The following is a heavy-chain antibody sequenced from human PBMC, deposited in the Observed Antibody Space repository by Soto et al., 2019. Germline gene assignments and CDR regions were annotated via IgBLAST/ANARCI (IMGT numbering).Heavy chain of an antibody. Sequence: ASVKVSCKASGDTFTTYDINWVRPATGHGLEWMGWINPNSGNIGYAQRFQGRVTMTRDTAIRTAYMEVSSLRSGDTAVYYCARGRASGSYYLLDYWGQGTLVTVSS. CDR3: ARGRASGSYYLLDY. V-gene: IGHV1-8*01. CDR2: INPNSGNI. D-gene: IGHD3-10*01. J-gene: IGHJ4*02. CDR1: GDTFTTYD.